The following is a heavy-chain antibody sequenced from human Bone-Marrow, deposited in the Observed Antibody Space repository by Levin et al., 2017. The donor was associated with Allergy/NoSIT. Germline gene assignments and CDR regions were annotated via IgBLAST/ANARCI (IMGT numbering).Heavy chain of an antibody. CDR2: IFYSGTT. Sequence: SQTLSLTCTVSYDSINTNNYYWGWIRQPPGKGLEWIGNIFYSGTTYYNPSLKSRVTISVDTSKNHFSLKLTSLTAADTAVYYCARVAGKSSYGYSVTTFEIWVQGTMVTVSS. J-gene: IGHJ3*02. D-gene: IGHD5-18*01. V-gene: IGHV4-39*07. CDR1: YDSINTNNYY. CDR3: ARVAGKSSYGYSVTTFEI.